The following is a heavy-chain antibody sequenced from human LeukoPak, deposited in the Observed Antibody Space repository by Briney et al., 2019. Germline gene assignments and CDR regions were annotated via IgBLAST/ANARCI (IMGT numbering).Heavy chain of an antibody. CDR1: GFTFDDYA. Sequence: GGSLRLSCAASGFTFDDYAMHWVRQAPGKGPVWVSRISTDGSSTSYADSVKGRFTISRDNGKNTLYLQLNSLRAEDTAVYYCASYLTSIPSGMDVWGQGTTVTVSS. CDR3: ASYLTSIPSGMDV. V-gene: IGHV3-74*01. D-gene: IGHD2/OR15-2a*01. J-gene: IGHJ6*02. CDR2: ISTDGSST.